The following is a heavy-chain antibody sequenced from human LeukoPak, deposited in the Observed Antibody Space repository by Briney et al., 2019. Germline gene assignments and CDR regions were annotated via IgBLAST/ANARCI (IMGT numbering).Heavy chain of an antibody. CDR3: AGSLQLVRFDY. CDR1: GGSISSYY. D-gene: IGHD6-6*01. CDR2: IYYSGST. V-gene: IGHV4-59*08. J-gene: IGHJ4*02. Sequence: SETLSLTGTGSGGSISSYYWSWIRQPQGKGREWIGYIYYSGSTNYNPSLKSRVTISVDTSKNQFSLKLSSVTAADTAVYYCAGSLQLVRFDYWGQGTLVTVSS.